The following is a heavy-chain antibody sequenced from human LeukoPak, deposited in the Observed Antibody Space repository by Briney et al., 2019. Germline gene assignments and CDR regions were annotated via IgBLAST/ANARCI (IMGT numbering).Heavy chain of an antibody. V-gene: IGHV3-7*04. D-gene: IGHD3-22*01. CDR1: GFTLHRYW. Sequence: GGSLRLSCAASGFTLHRYWMSWVSQAPGRGREGVANIKQDGSEKYYMGSVKGLLTITRDNTKNSLYLQMNRLRAEDTAVYYCARVNAVDYYDSSGYYPLYYYYYGMDVWGQGTTVTVSS. CDR2: IKQDGSEK. J-gene: IGHJ6*02. CDR3: ARVNAVDYYDSSGYYPLYYYYYGMDV.